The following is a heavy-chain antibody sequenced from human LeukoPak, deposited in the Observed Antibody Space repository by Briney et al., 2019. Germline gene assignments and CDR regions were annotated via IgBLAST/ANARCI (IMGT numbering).Heavy chain of an antibody. CDR2: IIPILGIA. D-gene: IGHD5-12*01. J-gene: IGHJ3*02. V-gene: IGHV1-69*04. Sequence: SVKVSCKASGGTFSSYAISWVRQAPGQGLEWMGRIIPILGIANYAQKFQGRVTITADKSTSTAYMELSSLRSEDTAVYYCARGIYSGYQNDAFDIWGQGTMVTVSS. CDR3: ARGIYSGYQNDAFDI. CDR1: GGTFSSYA.